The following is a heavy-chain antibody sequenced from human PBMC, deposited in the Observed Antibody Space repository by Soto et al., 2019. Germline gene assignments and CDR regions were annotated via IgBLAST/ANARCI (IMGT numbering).Heavy chain of an antibody. CDR2: IIPVFGTA. CDR3: ARDCSGGGCFSDPHFYYGMDV. J-gene: IGHJ6*02. CDR1: GGTFSKYK. D-gene: IGHD2-15*01. V-gene: IGHV1-69*12. Sequence: QVQLVQSGAEVKKPGSSVRVSCKASGGTFSKYKITWVRQAPGQGLEWMGDIIPVFGTANYAQKFQGRVTITADESTSTAYMELSSLRSDDTAVYYCARDCSGGGCFSDPHFYYGMDVWGQGTTVTVSS.